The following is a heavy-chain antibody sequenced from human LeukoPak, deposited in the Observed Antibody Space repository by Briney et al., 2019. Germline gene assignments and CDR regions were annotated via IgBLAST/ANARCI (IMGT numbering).Heavy chain of an antibody. D-gene: IGHD6-19*01. CDR3: ASTHWYSSGYPYFGY. J-gene: IGHJ4*02. V-gene: IGHV5-10-1*01. CDR2: IDPSDSYT. Sequence: GESLKISCKGSGYSFTSYWITWVRQTPGKGLEWMGRIDPSDSYTNYSPSFQGHVTISADKSISTAYLQWSSLKASDTAMYYCASTHWYSSGYPYFGYWGQGTLVTVSS. CDR1: GYSFTSYW.